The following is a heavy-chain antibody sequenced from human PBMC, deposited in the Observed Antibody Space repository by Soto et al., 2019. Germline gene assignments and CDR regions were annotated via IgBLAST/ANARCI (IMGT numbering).Heavy chain of an antibody. Sequence: GGSLSLSLPASWFLFDAYCMRGVRQSPWRGLELVTGISWTSGIIGYAGSVMSRFTISGDNAKNSLYLQMNSLRAEDTSLYDCARDVGPRASGPPASWVQTTLVPSPQ. J-gene: IGHJ4*02. CDR3: ARDVGPRASGPPAS. V-gene: IGHV3-9*01. CDR1: WFLFDAYC. D-gene: IGHD3-10*01. CDR2: ISWTSGII.